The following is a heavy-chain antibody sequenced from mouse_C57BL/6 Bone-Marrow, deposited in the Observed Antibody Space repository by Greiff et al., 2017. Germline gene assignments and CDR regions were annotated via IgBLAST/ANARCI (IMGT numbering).Heavy chain of an antibody. CDR3: APNYYGSSHWYFDV. CDR1: GYTFTDYY. CDR2: INPNNGGT. Sequence: EVQLQQSGPELVKPGASVKISCKASGYTFTDYYMNWVKQSHGKSLEWIGDINPNNGGTSYNQKFKGKATLTVDKSSSTAYMELRSLTSEDSAVYYCAPNYYGSSHWYFDVRGAGTTVTVSS. J-gene: IGHJ1*01. D-gene: IGHD1-1*01. V-gene: IGHV1-26*01.